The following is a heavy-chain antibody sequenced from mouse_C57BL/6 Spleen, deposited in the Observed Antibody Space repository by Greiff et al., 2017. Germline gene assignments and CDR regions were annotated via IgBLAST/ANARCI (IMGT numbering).Heavy chain of an antibody. CDR1: GYSFTDYN. Sequence: EVQLQQSGPELVKPGASVKISCKASGYSFTDYNMNWVKQSNGKSLEWIGVINPNYGTTSYNQKFKGKATLTVDQSSSTAYMQLNSLTSEDSAVYYCARPRDYGSSPAWFAYWGQGTLVTVSA. CDR3: ARPRDYGSSPAWFAY. J-gene: IGHJ3*01. D-gene: IGHD1-1*01. V-gene: IGHV1-39*01. CDR2: INPNYGTT.